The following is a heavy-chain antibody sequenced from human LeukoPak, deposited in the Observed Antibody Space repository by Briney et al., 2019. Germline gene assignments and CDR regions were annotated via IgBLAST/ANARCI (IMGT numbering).Heavy chain of an antibody. CDR1: GASLSSGDYC. D-gene: IGHD3-10*01. Sequence: PSETLSLTCTVSGASLSSGDYCWHWIRQPPGKGLEWIGYIYYSGSTNYNPSLKSRVTISVDTSKNQFSLKLSSVTAADTAVYYCARDHYRGMDVWGQGTTVTVSS. J-gene: IGHJ6*02. V-gene: IGHV4-30-4*01. CDR3: ARDHYRGMDV. CDR2: IYYSGST.